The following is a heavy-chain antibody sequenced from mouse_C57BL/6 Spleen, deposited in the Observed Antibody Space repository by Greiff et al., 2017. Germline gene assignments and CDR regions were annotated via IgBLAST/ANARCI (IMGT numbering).Heavy chain of an antibody. Sequence: EVQGVESGAGLVKPGGSLKLSCAASGFTFSSYAMSWVRQTPEKRLEWVAYISSGGDYIYYADTVKGRFTLSRDNARNTLYLQMSSLKSEDTAMYYCTRYYGSSTGYFDYWGQGTTLTVSS. V-gene: IGHV5-9-1*02. D-gene: IGHD1-1*01. CDR1: GFTFSSYA. J-gene: IGHJ2*01. CDR2: ISSGGDYI. CDR3: TRYYGSSTGYFDY.